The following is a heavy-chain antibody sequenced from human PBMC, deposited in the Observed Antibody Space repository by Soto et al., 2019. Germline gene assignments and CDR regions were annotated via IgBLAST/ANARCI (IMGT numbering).Heavy chain of an antibody. J-gene: IGHJ6*02. CDR2: IYYSGST. V-gene: IGHV4-39*01. CDR3: ACIFSGGYGYGFYYYGMDV. Sequence: SETLCLTCTVSGVSISSSSYYLGRIRQPPGKGLEWIGRIYYSGSTYYNPSLKSRVTISVDTSKNQFSLKLSSVTAADTAVYYCACIFSGGYGYGFYYYGMDVWGQGTTVTVS. D-gene: IGHD5-18*01. CDR1: GVSISSSSYY.